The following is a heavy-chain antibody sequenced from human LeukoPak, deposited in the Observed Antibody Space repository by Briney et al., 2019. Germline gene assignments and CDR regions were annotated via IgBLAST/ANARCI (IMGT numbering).Heavy chain of an antibody. D-gene: IGHD2-2*01. J-gene: IGHJ1*01. CDR3: AKDPRYCSSTSCPRREYFQH. CDR1: GFTFSSYA. Sequence: GGSLRLSCAASGFTFSSYAMSCVRQAPGKGLEWVSAISGSGGSTYYADSVKGRFTISRDNSKNTLYLQMNSLRAEDTAVYYCAKDPRYCSSTSCPRREYFQHWGQGTLVTVSS. V-gene: IGHV3-23*01. CDR2: ISGSGGST.